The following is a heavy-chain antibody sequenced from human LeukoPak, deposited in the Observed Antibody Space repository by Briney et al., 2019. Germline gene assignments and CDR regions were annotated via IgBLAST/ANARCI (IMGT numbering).Heavy chain of an antibody. Sequence: PGGSLRLSCAASGFTFSYYYMSWLRQAPGKGREGGSYISSSGSTIYYADSVKGRFTISRDNAKNSLYLQMNSLRAEDTAVYYCARGGYCSGGSCFHYWGQGTLVTVSS. CDR2: ISSSGSTI. CDR3: ARGGYCSGGSCFHY. J-gene: IGHJ4*02. D-gene: IGHD2-15*01. V-gene: IGHV3-11*01. CDR1: GFTFSYYY.